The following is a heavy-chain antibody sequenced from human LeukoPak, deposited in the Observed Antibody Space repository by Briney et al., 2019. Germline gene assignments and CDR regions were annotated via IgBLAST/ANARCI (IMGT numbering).Heavy chain of an antibody. CDR1: GFTVSSNY. D-gene: IGHD3-22*01. J-gene: IGHJ4*02. V-gene: IGHV3-21*01. CDR2: ISSSSSYI. Sequence: GGSLRLSCAASGFTVSSNYMSWVRQAPGKGLEWVSSISSSSSYIYYADSVKGRFTISRDNAKNSLYLQMNSLRAEDTAVYYCARLYYYDSSGSYYFDYWGQGTLVTVSS. CDR3: ARLYYYDSSGSYYFDY.